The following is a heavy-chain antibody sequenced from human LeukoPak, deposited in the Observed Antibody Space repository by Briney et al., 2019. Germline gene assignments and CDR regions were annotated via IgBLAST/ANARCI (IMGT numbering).Heavy chain of an antibody. Sequence: GGSLRLSCAASGFTFSSYAMSWIRQAPGKGLEWVSAISGSGGSTYYADSVKGRFTISRDNSKNTLYLQMSSLRAEDTAVYYCARDLTTGYYGSGSPGAWGQGALVTVSS. CDR3: ARDLTTGYYGSGSPGA. CDR1: GFTFSSYA. V-gene: IGHV3-23*01. D-gene: IGHD3-10*01. J-gene: IGHJ5*02. CDR2: ISGSGGST.